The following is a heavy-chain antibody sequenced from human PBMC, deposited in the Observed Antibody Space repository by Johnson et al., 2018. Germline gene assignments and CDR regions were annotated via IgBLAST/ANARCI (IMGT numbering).Heavy chain of an antibody. Sequence: VQLVQSGGGLVQPGRSLRLSCAASGFTFDDYAMHWVRQAPGKGLEWVSGISWNSGSIGYADSVQGRFTISRDTAKNSLYLQMNSLRAEDTAVYYCGPRIAAAEHAFDIWGQGTMVTVSS. CDR3: GPRIAAAEHAFDI. CDR2: ISWNSGSI. V-gene: IGHV3-9*01. J-gene: IGHJ3*02. D-gene: IGHD6-13*01. CDR1: GFTFDDYA.